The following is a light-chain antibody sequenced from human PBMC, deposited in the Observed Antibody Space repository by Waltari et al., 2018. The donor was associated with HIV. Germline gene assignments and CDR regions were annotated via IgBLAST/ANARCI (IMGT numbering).Light chain of an antibody. CDR2: GAS. CDR1: QGISNY. Sequence: IHMTQSPSSLSASIGYTITISCRAGQGISNYLAWFQMKPGKATKSLIYGASRLHNGVPSRFSGSGSGTDFTLTINSLQPEDFATYYCQQYKTYPRTFGHGTKVE. J-gene: IGKJ1*01. V-gene: IGKV1-16*01. CDR3: QQYKTYPRT.